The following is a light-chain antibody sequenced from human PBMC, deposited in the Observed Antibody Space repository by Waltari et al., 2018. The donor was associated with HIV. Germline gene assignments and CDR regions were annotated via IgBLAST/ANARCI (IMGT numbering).Light chain of an antibody. CDR3: QQYYSNPPT. V-gene: IGKV4-1*01. CDR1: QKIFYSSKNQDY. Sequence: DIVMTQSPDSLALSLGERATINCVSSQKIFYSSKNQDYLAWYQQKPGQTPKLLISWASTRDSVVPDRFSGSGSGTDFTLTISSLQSEDVAVYFCQQYYSNPPTFGQGTRVEIK. CDR2: WAS. J-gene: IGKJ1*01.